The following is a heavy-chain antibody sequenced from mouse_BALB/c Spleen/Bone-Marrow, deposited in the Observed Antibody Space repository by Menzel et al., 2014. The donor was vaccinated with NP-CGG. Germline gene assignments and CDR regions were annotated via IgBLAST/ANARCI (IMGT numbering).Heavy chain of an antibody. V-gene: IGHV1-87*01. CDR2: IYPGDGDT. D-gene: IGHD1-1*01. Sequence: QVQLQQSGAELARPGASVKLSCKASGYTFTSYWMQWVKQRPGQGLEWIRAIYPGDGDTRYTQKFKGKATLTADKSSSTAYMQLSSLASEDSAVYYCARGRNYYGSSYYFDYWGQGTTLTVSS. CDR3: ARGRNYYGSSYYFDY. J-gene: IGHJ2*01. CDR1: GYTFTSYW.